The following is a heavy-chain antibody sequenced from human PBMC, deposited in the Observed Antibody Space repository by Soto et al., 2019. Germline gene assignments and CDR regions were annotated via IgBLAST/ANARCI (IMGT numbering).Heavy chain of an antibody. Sequence: SGPTLVNPTQTLTLTCTVSGFSLSASGVAVGWIRQPPGKALEWLANIYWDDDKRYSPTLRSRLTITKDTSKNQVVLTMTNVDPVDTGTYYCAHRRTRKNWFDTWGQGTPVTVSS. CDR1: GFSLSASGVA. CDR2: IYWDDDK. V-gene: IGHV2-5*02. J-gene: IGHJ5*02. CDR3: AHRRTRKNWFDT.